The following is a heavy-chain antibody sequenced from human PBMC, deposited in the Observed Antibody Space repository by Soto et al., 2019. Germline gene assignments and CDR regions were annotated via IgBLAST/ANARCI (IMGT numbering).Heavy chain of an antibody. CDR2: IYYSGST. D-gene: IGHD3-3*01. CDR1: GGSISSSSYY. Sequence: SETLSLTCTVSGGSISSSSYYWGWIRQPPGKGLEWIGSIYYSGSTYYNPSLKSRVTISVDTSKNQFSLKLSSVTAADTAVYYCARSPYRYDFWSGYYTYNWFDPWGQGTLVTVSS. CDR3: ARSPYRYDFWSGYYTYNWFDP. V-gene: IGHV4-39*01. J-gene: IGHJ5*02.